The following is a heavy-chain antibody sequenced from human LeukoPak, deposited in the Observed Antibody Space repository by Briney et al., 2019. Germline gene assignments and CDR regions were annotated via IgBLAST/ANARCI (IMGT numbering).Heavy chain of an antibody. CDR2: ITSGGST. CDR1: GFTVSSNY. D-gene: IGHD2-21*02. Sequence: GGSLRLSCAASGFTVSSNYMSWVRQAPGKGLEWVSVITSGGSTYYADSVKGRFTISRDNSKNTLYLQMNSLRAEDTAVYYCAKRLPVVGDRNRAFDYWGQGTLVTVSS. CDR3: AKRLPVVGDRNRAFDY. J-gene: IGHJ4*02. V-gene: IGHV3-53*01.